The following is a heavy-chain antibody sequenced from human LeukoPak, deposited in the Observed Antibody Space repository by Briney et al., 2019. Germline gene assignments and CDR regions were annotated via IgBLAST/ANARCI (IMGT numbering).Heavy chain of an antibody. Sequence: GGSLRLSCATSGFTFGSYAMTWVRQAPGKGLEWVSSIASSGAYTYYADSVEGRFTISRDNSKNTLFLQMNSLRVDDSAMYSCASMFSSMGYNDASHVTYFDSWGQGALVTVSS. CDR2: IASSGAYT. V-gene: IGHV3-23*01. D-gene: IGHD1-14*01. J-gene: IGHJ4*02. CDR3: ASMFSSMGYNDASHVTYFDS. CDR1: GFTFGSYA.